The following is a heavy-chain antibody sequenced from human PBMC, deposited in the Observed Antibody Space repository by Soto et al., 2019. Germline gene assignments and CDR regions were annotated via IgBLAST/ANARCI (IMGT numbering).Heavy chain of an antibody. D-gene: IGHD3-10*01. CDR1: TFSFSNYA. CDR3: AKCSPDGSGSFYYYFYMDV. V-gene: IGHV3-23*01. Sequence: EVQLLESGGGLVQPGGSLILSCAASTFSFSNYAMTWVRQAPGKGLEWVASISASGVRAYYADPVKGRFTISRDNSKNALYLQMNSLSAEDSAVYYCAKCSPDGSGSFYYYFYMDVWGKGTTVTVSS. J-gene: IGHJ6*03. CDR2: ISASGVRA.